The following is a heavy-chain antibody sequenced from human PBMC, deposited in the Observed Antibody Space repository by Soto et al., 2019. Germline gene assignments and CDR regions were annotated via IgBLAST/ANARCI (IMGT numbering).Heavy chain of an antibody. CDR2: IIPIPGTA. CDR3: ARSQGSSTSLEIYYYYYYGMDV. CDR1: GGTFSSYA. J-gene: IGHJ6*02. V-gene: IGHV1-69*01. Sequence: QVPLVQSGAEVKKPGSSVKVSCKASGGTFSSYAISWVRPAPGQGLEWMGGIIPIPGTANYAQKFQGRVTITADESTSTAYMGLSSLRSEDTAVYYCARSQGSSTSLEIYYYYYYGMDVWGQGTTVTVSS. D-gene: IGHD2-2*01.